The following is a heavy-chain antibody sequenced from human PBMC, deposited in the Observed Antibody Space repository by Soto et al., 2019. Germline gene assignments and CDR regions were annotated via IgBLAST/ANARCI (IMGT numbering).Heavy chain of an antibody. Sequence: GGSLRLSCAASGFTFSSYAMSWVRQAPGKGLEWVSAISGSGGSTYYADSVKGRFTISRDNSKNTLYLQMNSLRAEDTAVYYCAKDLPSITMIVVEGLYDYWGQGTLVTVSS. CDR1: GFTFSSYA. V-gene: IGHV3-23*01. D-gene: IGHD3-22*01. J-gene: IGHJ4*02. CDR2: ISGSGGST. CDR3: AKDLPSITMIVVEGLYDY.